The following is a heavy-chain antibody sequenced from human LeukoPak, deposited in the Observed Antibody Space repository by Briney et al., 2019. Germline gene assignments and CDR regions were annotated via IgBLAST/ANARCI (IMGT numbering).Heavy chain of an antibody. J-gene: IGHJ4*02. D-gene: IGHD2/OR15-2a*01. V-gene: IGHV4-39*01. CDR2: IDYSGST. CDR3: ARHRRDFYSQLSPQPYYFDY. Sequence: SETLSLTCTVSGGSISSSSHYWGWICQPPGKGLEWIGSIDYSGSTYYNPSLKSRVTISVDKSKNQFSLELSSVTAADTAMYYCARHRRDFYSQLSPQPYYFDYWGQGTLVTVSS. CDR1: GGSISSSSHY.